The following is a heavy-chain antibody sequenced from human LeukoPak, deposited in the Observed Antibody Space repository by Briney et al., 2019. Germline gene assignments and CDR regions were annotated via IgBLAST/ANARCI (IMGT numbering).Heavy chain of an antibody. CDR1: GYTFTGYY. D-gene: IGHD3-22*01. Sequence: GASVKVSCTASGYTFTGYYVHWVRQAPGQGLEWMGWINPNSGGTNYAQKFQGRVTMTRDTSISTAYMELSRLRSDDTAVYYCAREVVITTRGDWFDPWGQGTLVTVSS. V-gene: IGHV1-2*02. J-gene: IGHJ5*02. CDR3: AREVVITTRGDWFDP. CDR2: INPNSGGT.